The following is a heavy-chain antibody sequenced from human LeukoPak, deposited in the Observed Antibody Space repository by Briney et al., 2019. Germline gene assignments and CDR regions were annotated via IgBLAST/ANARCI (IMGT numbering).Heavy chain of an antibody. D-gene: IGHD1-14*01. V-gene: IGHV3-30*18. CDR3: AKDQNPPDLFDY. Sequence: GGSLRLSCAASGFTFSSYGMHWVRQAPGKGLEWVAVISYDGSNKYYADSVKGRFTISRDNSKNTLYLQMNSLRAEDTAVYYCAKDQNPPDLFDYWGQGTLVIVSS. CDR2: ISYDGSNK. CDR1: GFTFSSYG. J-gene: IGHJ4*02.